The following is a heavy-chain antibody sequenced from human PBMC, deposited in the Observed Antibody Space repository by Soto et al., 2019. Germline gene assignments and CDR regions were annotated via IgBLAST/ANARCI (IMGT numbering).Heavy chain of an antibody. Sequence: ASVKVSCKASGYTFTSYGISWVRQAPGQGIEWMGWISAYNGNTNYAQKLQGRVTMTTDTSTSTAYMELRSLRSDDTAVYYCARDPPHIVVVTAMYGMDVWGQGTTVTVSS. CDR3: ARDPPHIVVVTAMYGMDV. CDR2: ISAYNGNT. V-gene: IGHV1-18*01. CDR1: GYTFTSYG. D-gene: IGHD2-21*02. J-gene: IGHJ6*02.